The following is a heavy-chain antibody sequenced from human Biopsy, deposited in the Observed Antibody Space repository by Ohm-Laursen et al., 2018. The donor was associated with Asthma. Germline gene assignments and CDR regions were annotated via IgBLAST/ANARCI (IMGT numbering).Heavy chain of an antibody. Sequence: SPRLSCAASGFAVSRDHMFWVRQAPGKGLEWVSVIYSGGTSHTADSVRGRFTISRDYSKNTLYLQVHSPRAEDTAVYYCARGDSSNWSHYYFDYWGQGTLVTVSS. D-gene: IGHD3-22*01. V-gene: IGHV3-53*01. CDR3: ARGDSSNWSHYYFDY. J-gene: IGHJ4*02. CDR2: IYSGGTS. CDR1: GFAVSRDH.